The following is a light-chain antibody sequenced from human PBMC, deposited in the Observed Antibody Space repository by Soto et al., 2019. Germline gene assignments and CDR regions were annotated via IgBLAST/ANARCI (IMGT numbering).Light chain of an antibody. J-gene: IGLJ3*02. Sequence: QSVLTQPPSASGTPGQRVIISCSGSSSNIGSSNVYWYQQLPGTAPKLLIYRNDQRPSGVPDRFSGSKSGTSASLAISGLRSEDEADYYCAAWDDSLSGPVFGGGTKLTV. CDR3: AAWDDSLSGPV. CDR2: RND. V-gene: IGLV1-47*01. CDR1: SSNIGSSN.